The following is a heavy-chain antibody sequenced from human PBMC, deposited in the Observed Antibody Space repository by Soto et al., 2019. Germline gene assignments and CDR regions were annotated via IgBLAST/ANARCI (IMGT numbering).Heavy chain of an antibody. V-gene: IGHV1-18*01. CDR2: ISGYNGHT. CDR3: AREGEMPYYYYGLGV. J-gene: IGHJ6*02. CDR1: GYTFTTYG. D-gene: IGHD3-16*01. Sequence: QVQLVQSGAEVRKPGASVKVSCKASGYTFTTYGISWVRQAPGQGLEWMGWISGYNGHTKYAQKFQGRVTMTTDTSTSTVYMDLRSLRSDDTAVYYCAREGEMPYYYYGLGVWGQGTTVTVSS.